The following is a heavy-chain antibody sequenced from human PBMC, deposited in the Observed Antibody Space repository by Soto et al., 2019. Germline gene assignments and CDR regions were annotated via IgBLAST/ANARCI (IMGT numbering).Heavy chain of an antibody. CDR1: GFTFSSYE. CDR3: ASMITPDY. Sequence: GGSLRLSCAASGFTFSSYEMHWVRQAPGKGLEWLSYISSSGSTIDYANSVKGRFTISRDNAKNSLYLQMNSLRAEDTAVYYCASMITPDYWGQGTLVTVSS. J-gene: IGHJ4*02. V-gene: IGHV3-48*03. D-gene: IGHD3-16*01. CDR2: ISSSGSTI.